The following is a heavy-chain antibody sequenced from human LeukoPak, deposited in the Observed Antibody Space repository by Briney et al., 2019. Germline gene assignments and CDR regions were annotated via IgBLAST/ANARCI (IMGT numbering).Heavy chain of an antibody. Sequence: PGGSLRLSCAASGFTFSSYGMHWVRQAPGKGLEWVAVISYDGSNKYYADSVKGRFTISRDNSKNTLYLQMNSLRAEDTAVYYCARDSPRTGRYFDWLLFDYWGQGTLVTVSS. D-gene: IGHD3-9*01. CDR3: ARDSPRTGRYFDWLLFDY. J-gene: IGHJ4*02. CDR2: ISYDGSNK. V-gene: IGHV3-30*03. CDR1: GFTFSSYG.